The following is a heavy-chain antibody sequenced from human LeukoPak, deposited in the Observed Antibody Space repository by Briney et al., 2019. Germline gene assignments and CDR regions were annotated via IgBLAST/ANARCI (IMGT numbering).Heavy chain of an antibody. CDR3: AKRPSDYGDYVSYFDY. V-gene: IGHV3-30*18. CDR2: ISDDGRSK. Sequence: PGGSLRLSCAASGFSFISYGMHWVRQAPGKGLEWGGVISDDGRSKDYADSVNGRFTISRDNSKDTLYLQMNSLRDEDTAVYYCAKRPSDYGDYVSYFDYWGQGTLVTVSS. J-gene: IGHJ4*02. CDR1: GFSFISYG. D-gene: IGHD4-17*01.